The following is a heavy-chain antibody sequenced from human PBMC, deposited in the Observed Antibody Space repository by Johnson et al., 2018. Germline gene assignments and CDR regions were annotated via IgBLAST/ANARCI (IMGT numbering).Heavy chain of an antibody. V-gene: IGHV3-30*18. CDR3: AKASYYGTGWYGRKDY. D-gene: IGHD6-19*01. CDR1: GFTFRNYG. CDR2: ISYDGSKT. Sequence: QVQLVESGGGVVQPGRSLRLSCATSGFTFRNYGMHWVRQAPGKGLEWVALISYDGSKTYYADAVKGRFIISRDNSQNSLFMQMTPRRAEDTACDYCAKASYYGTGWYGRKDYWGQGTTVTVAS. J-gene: IGHJ4*02.